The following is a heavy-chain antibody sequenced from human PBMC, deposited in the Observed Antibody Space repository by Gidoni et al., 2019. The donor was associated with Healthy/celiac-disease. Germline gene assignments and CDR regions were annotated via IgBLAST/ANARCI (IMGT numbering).Heavy chain of an antibody. Sequence: QVQLVESGGGVVQPGRSLRLSCAASGFPFSSYAMHWVRQAPGKGLEWVAVISYDGSNKYYADSVKGRFTISRDNSKNTLYMQMNSLRAEDTAVYYCARDGADYVSNYCDYWGQGTLVTVSS. J-gene: IGHJ4*02. CDR2: ISYDGSNK. CDR1: GFPFSSYA. CDR3: ARDGADYVSNYCDY. D-gene: IGHD4-17*01. V-gene: IGHV3-30-3*01.